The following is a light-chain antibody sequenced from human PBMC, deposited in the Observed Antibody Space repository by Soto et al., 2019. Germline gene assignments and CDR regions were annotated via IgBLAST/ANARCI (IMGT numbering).Light chain of an antibody. CDR1: SSDVGGYNY. V-gene: IGLV2-14*01. CDR3: SSYTSSSTL. CDR2: DVS. J-gene: IGLJ2*01. Sequence: QSVLTQPASVSGSPGQSITISCTGTSSDVGGYNYVSWYQQHPGKAPKLMIYDVSNRPSGVSNRFSGSKSGNTASLTISGPQAEHEADYYCSSYTSSSTLFGGGTKLTVL.